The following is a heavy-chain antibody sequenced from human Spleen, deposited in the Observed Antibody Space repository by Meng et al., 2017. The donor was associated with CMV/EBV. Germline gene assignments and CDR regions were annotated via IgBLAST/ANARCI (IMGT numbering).Heavy chain of an antibody. CDR1: GRSFSGYY. Sequence: GRSFSGYYWSWSRQPPGKGLEWIGEINHSGNTNYNPSLKSRVIISVDTSKNQFSLRLNSVTAADTAVYYCARGSNDYGDYENDAFDIWGQGAMVTVSS. D-gene: IGHD4-17*01. CDR3: ARGSNDYGDYENDAFDI. V-gene: IGHV4-34*01. CDR2: INHSGNT. J-gene: IGHJ3*02.